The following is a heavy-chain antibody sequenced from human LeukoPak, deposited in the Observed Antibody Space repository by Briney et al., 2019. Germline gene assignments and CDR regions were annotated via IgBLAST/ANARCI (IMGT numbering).Heavy chain of an antibody. J-gene: IGHJ6*03. Sequence: RSGGSLRLSCAASGFTFSSYSMNWVRQAPGKGLEWVSSISSSSSYIYYADSVKGRFTISRDNAKNSLYLQMNSLRAEDTAVYCCARYCSSTSCYTRDYYYYYYMDVWGKGTTVTVSS. CDR2: ISSSSSYI. V-gene: IGHV3-21*01. CDR1: GFTFSSYS. D-gene: IGHD2-2*02. CDR3: ARYCSSTSCYTRDYYYYYYMDV.